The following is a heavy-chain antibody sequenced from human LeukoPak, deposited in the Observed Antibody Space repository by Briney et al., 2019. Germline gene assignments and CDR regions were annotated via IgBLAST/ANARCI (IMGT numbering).Heavy chain of an antibody. J-gene: IGHJ4*02. Sequence: PSETLSLTCAVSGHSISSGYYWVWIRQPPGRGLEWIGSIYHSGSTYYNTSLNSRVSISLDTSKNQFSLRLSSVTAADTALYYCASGKENYFFGIFESWGQGTLVTVSS. CDR3: ASGKENYFFGIFES. V-gene: IGHV4-38-2*01. D-gene: IGHD2/OR15-2a*01. CDR1: GHSISSGYY. CDR2: IYHSGST.